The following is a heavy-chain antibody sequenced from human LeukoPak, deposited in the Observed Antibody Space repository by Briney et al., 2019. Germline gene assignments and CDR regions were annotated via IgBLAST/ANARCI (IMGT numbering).Heavy chain of an antibody. CDR2: IYPGDFDT. V-gene: IGHV5-51*01. CDR3: ARLRLDILTGYYEDY. J-gene: IGHJ4*02. D-gene: IGHD3-9*01. CDR1: GYSFTSYW. Sequence: GESLKISCKGSGYSFTSYWIGWVRQMPGKGLEWMGIIYPGDFDTRYSPSFQGQVTISADKSISTAYLQWSSLKASDTAMYYCARLRLDILTGYYEDYWGQGTLVTVSS.